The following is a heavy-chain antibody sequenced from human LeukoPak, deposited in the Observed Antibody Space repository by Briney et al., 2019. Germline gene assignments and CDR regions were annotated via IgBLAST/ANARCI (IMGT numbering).Heavy chain of an antibody. V-gene: IGHV4-59*01. CDR1: GGSINNNY. CDR3: ARGGWSQDY. Sequence: SETLSLTCTVTGGSINNNYWSWFRQSPGKGLEWIGYIYYNGNTNYNTSLESRVTISVDTSKNRIHLRLSSVTAADTAVYYCARGGWSQDYWGQGTLVTVSS. D-gene: IGHD6-19*01. CDR2: IYYNGNT. J-gene: IGHJ4*02.